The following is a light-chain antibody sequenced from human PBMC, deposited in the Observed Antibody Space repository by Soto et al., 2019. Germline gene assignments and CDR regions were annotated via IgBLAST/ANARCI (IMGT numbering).Light chain of an antibody. Sequence: ELTQPLSVSVALGQTARITCGGNNIGSKNVHWYQLNPGQAPVLVIYRDTNRPSGIPERFSGSNSGNTATLAISGAQVGDDADYYCQVWDSSTVVFGGGTKLTVL. CDR2: RDT. J-gene: IGLJ3*02. CDR1: NIGSKN. CDR3: QVWDSSTVV. V-gene: IGLV3-9*01.